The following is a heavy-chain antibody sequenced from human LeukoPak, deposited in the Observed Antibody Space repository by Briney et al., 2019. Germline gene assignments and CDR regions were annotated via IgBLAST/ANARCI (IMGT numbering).Heavy chain of an antibody. Sequence: GRSLRLCCAASGFTFSGYAMHWVRQAPGKGLEWVAVISYDGSNKYYADSVKGRFTISRDNSKNTLYLQMNSLRAEDTAVYFCARDGFDYYDSSGFSYFDYWGQGTLVTVSS. D-gene: IGHD3-22*01. CDR1: GFTFSGYA. V-gene: IGHV3-30-3*01. CDR3: ARDGFDYYDSSGFSYFDY. J-gene: IGHJ4*02. CDR2: ISYDGSNK.